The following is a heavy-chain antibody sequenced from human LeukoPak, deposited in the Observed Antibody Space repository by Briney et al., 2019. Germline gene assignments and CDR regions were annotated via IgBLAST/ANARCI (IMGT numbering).Heavy chain of an antibody. J-gene: IGHJ4*02. Sequence: KPSQTLSLTCTVSAGSISSYYCSSIRQPPRDGLEWIWYIYYSGRTNYNPSLRGRFTISVGTSKTRFSLKLSSVTAADTAVYYCARDSPDSSWYLYFDYWGQGTLVTVSS. CDR1: AGSISSYY. CDR3: ARDSPDSSWYLYFDY. V-gene: IGHV4-59*01. D-gene: IGHD6-13*01. CDR2: IYYSGRT.